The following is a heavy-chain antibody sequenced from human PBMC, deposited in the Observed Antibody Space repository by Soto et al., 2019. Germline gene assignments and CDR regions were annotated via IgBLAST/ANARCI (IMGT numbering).Heavy chain of an antibody. D-gene: IGHD3-10*01. CDR3: AGSFKYGSGTFDVLDV. V-gene: IGHV1-69*01. CDR2: IIPIFGTA. Sequence: QVLLVQSGTEVKKPGSSVKVSCQASGGTSSDYALTWVRQAPGQGLEWMGGIIPIFGTANYAQRFQGRVSITADESSSTAYMELSSLKSEDTAVYYCAGSFKYGSGTFDVLDVWGHGTMVMVSS. J-gene: IGHJ3*01. CDR1: GGTSSDYA.